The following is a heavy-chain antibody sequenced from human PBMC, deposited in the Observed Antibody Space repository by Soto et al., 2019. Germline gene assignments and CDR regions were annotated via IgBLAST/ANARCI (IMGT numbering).Heavy chain of an antibody. Sequence: GGSLRLSCAASGFTFSSYAMSWVRQAPGKGLEWVSAISGSGGSTYYADSVKGRFTISRDNSKNTLYLQMNSLRAEDTAVYYCAKGAQLGTSWGSGYYYGYYWGQGTLVTVSS. D-gene: IGHD3-22*01. CDR3: AKGAQLGTSWGSGYYYGYY. J-gene: IGHJ4*02. V-gene: IGHV3-23*01. CDR2: ISGSGGST. CDR1: GFTFSSYA.